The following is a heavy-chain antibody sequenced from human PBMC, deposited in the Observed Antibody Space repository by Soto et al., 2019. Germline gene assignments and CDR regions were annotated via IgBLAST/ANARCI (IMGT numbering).Heavy chain of an antibody. CDR3: AGARDGYNYYYYGMDV. CDR2: IYYSGST. V-gene: IGHV4-59*01. J-gene: IGHJ6*02. CDR1: GGSISSYY. D-gene: IGHD5-12*01. Sequence: TSETLSLTCTVSGGSISSYYWSWIRQPPGKGLEWIGYIYYSGSTNYNPSLKSRVTISVDTSKNQFSLKLSSVTAADTAVYYCAGARDGYNYYYYGMDVWGQGTTVTVSS.